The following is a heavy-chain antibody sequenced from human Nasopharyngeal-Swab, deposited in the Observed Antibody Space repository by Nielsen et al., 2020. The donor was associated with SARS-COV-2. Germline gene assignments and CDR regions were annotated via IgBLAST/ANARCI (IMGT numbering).Heavy chain of an antibody. Sequence: ASVKVSCKASGYTFTSYGISWVRQAPGQGLEWMGWISAYNGNTNYAQKLQGRVTMTTDTSTSTAYMELRSLRSDDTAVYYCATYQQNNYYYGLDVWGQGTTVTVSS. J-gene: IGHJ6*02. CDR3: ATYQQNNYYYGLDV. D-gene: IGHD6-13*01. CDR1: GYTFTSYG. V-gene: IGHV1-18*04. CDR2: ISAYNGNT.